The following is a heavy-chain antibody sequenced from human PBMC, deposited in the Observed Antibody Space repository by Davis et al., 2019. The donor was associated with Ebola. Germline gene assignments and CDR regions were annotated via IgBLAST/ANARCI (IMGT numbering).Heavy chain of an antibody. CDR2: MSHGGST. CDR1: GYSINSNYY. J-gene: IGHJ3*02. CDR3: ATAPLIVLMVYGCHPHDAFDI. V-gene: IGHV4-38-2*02. Sequence: SETLSLTCSVSGYSINSNYYWGWIRQPPGKGLEWIGTMSHGGSTYYNPSLKSRVTISVDTSKNQFSLKLSSVTAADTAGYYCATAPLIVLMVYGCHPHDAFDIWGQGTMVTVSS. D-gene: IGHD2-8*01.